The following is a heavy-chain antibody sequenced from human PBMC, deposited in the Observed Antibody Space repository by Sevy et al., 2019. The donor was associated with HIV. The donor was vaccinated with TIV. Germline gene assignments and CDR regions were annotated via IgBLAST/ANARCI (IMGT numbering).Heavy chain of an antibody. CDR1: GFTIRTYN. V-gene: IGHV3-21*01. CDR2: SSRSITYI. CDR3: ARDLVIPATTDYFYYGTDV. D-gene: IGHD2-15*01. Sequence: GGSRRLSCAASGFTIRTYNMKWVRQAPGKGLEWVSSSSRSITYIYYADSVKDRFDISSDNAKNSLFLQMSSLMAEDTAVSYCARDLVIPATTDYFYYGTDVWGQGTTVTVSS. J-gene: IGHJ6*02.